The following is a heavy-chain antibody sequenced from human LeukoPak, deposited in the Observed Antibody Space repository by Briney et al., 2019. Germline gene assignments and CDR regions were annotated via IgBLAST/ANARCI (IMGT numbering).Heavy chain of an antibody. V-gene: IGHV4-31*03. D-gene: IGHD3-10*01. CDR2: IYYSGST. CDR1: AASISSGGYY. CDR3: ARAGLHYGSGTDFDY. Sequence: SQTLSLTCTLSAASISSGGYYWSWLREQPGKGLEWFGYIYYSGSTYYNPSLRSRVTLSVDTPKNQFSLKLSSVTAADTAVYYCARAGLHYGSGTDFDYWGQGTLVTVSS. J-gene: IGHJ4*02.